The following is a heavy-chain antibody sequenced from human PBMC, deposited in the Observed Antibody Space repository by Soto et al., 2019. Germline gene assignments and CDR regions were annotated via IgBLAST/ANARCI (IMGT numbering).Heavy chain of an antibody. CDR2: VSHNGNDK. D-gene: IGHD3-22*01. CDR3: AKATTMVVVTKDYYNGMDV. J-gene: IGHJ6*02. V-gene: IGHV3-30*18. CDR1: GFTFSNYC. Sequence: GGSLRLSCAASGFTFSNYCMHWDRQAPGKGLEWVAIVSHNGNDKYYVDPVKGRFTISRDNSKNTVYLQMNNLRADDTAVYYCAKATTMVVVTKDYYNGMDVWGQGTTVTVSS.